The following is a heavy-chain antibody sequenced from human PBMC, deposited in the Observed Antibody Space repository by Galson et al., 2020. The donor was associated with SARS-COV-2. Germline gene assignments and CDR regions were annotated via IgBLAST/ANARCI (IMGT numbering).Heavy chain of an antibody. CDR3: ARDPAPLYGDNYYYGMDV. J-gene: IGHJ6*02. Sequence: ETLETLSLTCSVSDVSMTSYYWSWIRQPPGKGLEWIGYISYSGSTNYNPSLRSRVTMLVDLSKNQFSLKLSSVTAADTAVYYCARDPAPLYGDNYYYGMDVWGRGTTVTVSS. CDR1: DVSMTSYY. V-gene: IGHV4-59*01. D-gene: IGHD2-21*01. CDR2: ISYSGST.